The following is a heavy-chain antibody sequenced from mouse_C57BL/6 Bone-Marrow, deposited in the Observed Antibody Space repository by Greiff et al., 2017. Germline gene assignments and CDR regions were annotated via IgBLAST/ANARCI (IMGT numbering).Heavy chain of an antibody. V-gene: IGHV1-55*01. J-gene: IGHJ4*01. CDR1: GYNFTSYW. D-gene: IGHD1-1*01. Sequence: QVQLQQSGAELVKPGASVKMSCKASGYNFTSYWITWVKQTPGQGLEWIGVIYPGSGSPNYNEKLKRKATLTVDTSSSTAYMHLIGLTSEDSAVYYCARSLYNYGSYYYAMDYWGQGTLVTVSA. CDR2: IYPGSGSP. CDR3: ARSLYNYGSYYYAMDY.